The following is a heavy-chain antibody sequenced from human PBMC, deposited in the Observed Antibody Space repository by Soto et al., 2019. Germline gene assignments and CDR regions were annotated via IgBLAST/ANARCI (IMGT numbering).Heavy chain of an antibody. CDR3: ARGEQLVHFDS. CDR2: INPNGGGT. Sequence: ASLQVSCKASGYIFPDYYVHWVRQAPGEGLEWMGRINPNGGGTNYAQKFEGWVTMTTDTSISTAYMELSRLNFDDTAVYYCARGEQLVHFDSWGQGTLVTV. V-gene: IGHV1-2*04. CDR1: GYIFPDYY. J-gene: IGHJ4*01. D-gene: IGHD6-6*01.